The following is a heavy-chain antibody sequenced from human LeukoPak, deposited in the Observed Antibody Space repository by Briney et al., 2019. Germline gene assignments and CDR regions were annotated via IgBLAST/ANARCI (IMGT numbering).Heavy chain of an antibody. J-gene: IGHJ4*02. V-gene: IGHV3-11*01. D-gene: IGHD3-22*01. CDR3: AKDRGRTHYYDSSGYQAYFDY. CDR2: ISSGGDIM. Sequence: GGSLRLSCAASGLRFSDYYVGWIRQAPGKGLQWVSYISSGGDIMHYADSVKGRFTISRDNSKNTLYLQMNSLRAEDTAVYYCAKDRGRTHYYDSSGYQAYFDYWGQGTLVTVSS. CDR1: GLRFSDYY.